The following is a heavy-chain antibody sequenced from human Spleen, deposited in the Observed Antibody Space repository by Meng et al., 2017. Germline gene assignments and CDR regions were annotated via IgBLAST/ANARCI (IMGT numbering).Heavy chain of an antibody. CDR1: CGSFSGYY. Sequence: GQLQQWGAWLLKPSETLSLTCAVYCGSFSGYYWSWIRQPPGKGLEWIGEINHSGSINYNPYLMSRVTISVDTSKNQFSLKLSSVTAADTAVYYCARVITMVRGRFDYWGQGTLVTVSS. V-gene: IGHV4-34*01. CDR2: INHSGSI. J-gene: IGHJ4*02. D-gene: IGHD3-10*01. CDR3: ARVITMVRGRFDY.